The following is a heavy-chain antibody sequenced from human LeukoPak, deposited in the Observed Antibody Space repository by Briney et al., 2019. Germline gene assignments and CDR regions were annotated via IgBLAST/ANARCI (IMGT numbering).Heavy chain of an antibody. V-gene: IGHV3-21*01. J-gene: IGHJ4*02. D-gene: IGHD6-25*01. Sequence: GGSLRLSCAASGFTFSNYSMNGVRQAPGKGLEWVSSISSSSSYIYYADSVKGRFTISRDNAKNSLYLQMNSLRAEDTAVYYCASPGYSSGGHDYWGQGTLVTVSS. CDR1: GFTFSNYS. CDR3: ASPGYSSGGHDY. CDR2: ISSSSSYI.